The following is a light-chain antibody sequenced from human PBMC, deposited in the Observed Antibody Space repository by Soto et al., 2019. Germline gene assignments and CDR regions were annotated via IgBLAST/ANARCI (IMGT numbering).Light chain of an antibody. CDR3: QQSYSTPPWT. CDR2: HAS. V-gene: IGKV3-15*01. CDR1: QSVSDK. J-gene: IGKJ1*01. Sequence: EIVMTQSPATVSVSPGERATLSCRASQSVSDKLAWYQQKPGQAPRLLIYHASARATGIPARFSGSGSGTEFTLTISGLQPEDFATYFCQQSYSTPPWTFGQGTKVEIK.